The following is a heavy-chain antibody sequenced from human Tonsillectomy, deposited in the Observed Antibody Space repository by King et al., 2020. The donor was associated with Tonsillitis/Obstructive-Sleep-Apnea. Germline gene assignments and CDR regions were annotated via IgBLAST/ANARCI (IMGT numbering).Heavy chain of an antibody. CDR3: AKDLIIAVSGTPGDAFDI. CDR2: ISWDSGTI. CDR1: GFTFDDYA. D-gene: IGHD6-13*01. Sequence: VQLVESGGGLVQPGRSLRLSCAASGFTFDDYAMHWVRQAPGKGLEWVSGISWDSGTIFYADSVKGRFTISRDNAENSLYLQMNSLRAEDTALYYCAKDLIIAVSGTPGDAFDIWGQGTMSPSLQ. V-gene: IGHV3-9*01. J-gene: IGHJ3*02.